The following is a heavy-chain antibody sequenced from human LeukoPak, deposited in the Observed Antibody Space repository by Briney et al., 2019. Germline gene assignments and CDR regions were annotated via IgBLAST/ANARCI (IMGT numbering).Heavy chain of an antibody. Sequence: PGGSLRLSCAASGFTFEDYAMHWVRQAPGKGLEWVSVISGDGYSTYYADSVKGRFTISRDNSKNSLFLQMNSLTTEDTALYYCAKDINARAVAEVSYYYGMDVWGQGTTVTVSS. CDR3: AKDINARAVAEVSYYYGMDV. CDR1: GFTFEDYA. CDR2: ISGDGYST. D-gene: IGHD6-19*01. V-gene: IGHV3-43*02. J-gene: IGHJ6*02.